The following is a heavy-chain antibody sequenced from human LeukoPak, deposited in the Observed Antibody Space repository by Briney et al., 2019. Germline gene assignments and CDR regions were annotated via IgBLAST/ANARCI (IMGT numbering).Heavy chain of an antibody. CDR1: GFTLRSYV. V-gene: IGHV3-23*01. D-gene: IGHD2-21*02. CDR2: MSGSGDST. Sequence: GGSLRLSCVASGFTLRSYVMNWVRQTPGKGLEGGSSMSGSGDSTFYADSVKGRFSISRDNSKNTLYLQVNGLRTEDTAVYSCAKDRLLNRRGDCYIFDYWGQGTVVTVPS. CDR3: AKDRLLNRRGDCYIFDY. J-gene: IGHJ4*02.